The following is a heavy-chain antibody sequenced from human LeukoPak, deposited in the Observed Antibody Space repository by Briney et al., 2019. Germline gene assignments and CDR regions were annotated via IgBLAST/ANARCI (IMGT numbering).Heavy chain of an antibody. CDR3: AKTLYDSSGYRKYYYYYYGMDV. J-gene: IGHJ6*02. CDR1: GFTFSSYA. Sequence: PGGSLRLSCAASGFTFSSYAMSWVRQAPGKGLEWVSAISGSGGSTYYADSVKGRFTISRDDSKNTLYLQMNSLRAEDTAVYYCAKTLYDSSGYRKYYYYYYGMDVWGQGTTVTVSS. CDR2: ISGSGGST. V-gene: IGHV3-23*01. D-gene: IGHD3-22*01.